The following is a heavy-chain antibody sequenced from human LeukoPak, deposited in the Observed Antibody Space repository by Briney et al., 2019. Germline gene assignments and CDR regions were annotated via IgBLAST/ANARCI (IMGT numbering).Heavy chain of an antibody. Sequence: PGGSLRLSCAASGFTFSSYGMHWVRQAPGKGLEWVAFIRYDGSNKYYADSVKGRFTISRDNSKNTLYLQMNSLGAEDTAVYYCAKDRGLWFGELLPLFDYWGQGTLVTVSS. CDR3: AKDRGLWFGELLPLFDY. V-gene: IGHV3-30*02. CDR2: IRYDGSNK. D-gene: IGHD3-10*01. CDR1: GFTFSSYG. J-gene: IGHJ4*02.